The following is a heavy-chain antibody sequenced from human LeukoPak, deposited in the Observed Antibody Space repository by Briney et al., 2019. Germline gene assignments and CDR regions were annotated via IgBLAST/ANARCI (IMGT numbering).Heavy chain of an antibody. Sequence: GESLKISCKGSGYSFTSYWIGWVRQMPGKGLEWSGIIYPGDSDTRYSPSFQGQVTISADKAISTAYLQWSSLKASDTAMYYCATSIVGARGDFDIWGQGTMVTVSS. CDR3: ATSIVGARGDFDI. V-gene: IGHV5-51*01. J-gene: IGHJ3*02. D-gene: IGHD1-26*01. CDR2: IYPGDSDT. CDR1: GYSFTSYW.